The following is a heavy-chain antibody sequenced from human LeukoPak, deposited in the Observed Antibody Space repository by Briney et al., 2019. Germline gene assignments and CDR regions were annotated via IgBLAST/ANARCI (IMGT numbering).Heavy chain of an antibody. CDR1: GYTFTGYY. Sequence: GASVKVSCEASGYTFTGYYMHWVRQAPGQGLEWMGWINPNSGGTNYAQKFQGRVTMTRDTSISTAYMELSRLRSDDTAVYYCASYYCSGGSCVDYYYYGMDVWGQGTTVTVSS. D-gene: IGHD2-15*01. CDR2: INPNSGGT. V-gene: IGHV1-2*02. CDR3: ASYYCSGGSCVDYYYYGMDV. J-gene: IGHJ6*02.